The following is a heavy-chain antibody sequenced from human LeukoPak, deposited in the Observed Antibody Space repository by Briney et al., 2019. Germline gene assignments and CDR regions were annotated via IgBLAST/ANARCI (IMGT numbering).Heavy chain of an antibody. V-gene: IGHV1-2*02. CDR1: GYTFTGYY. CDR3: ARDRGLRFLEWLSPFDP. CDR2: INPNSGGT. Sequence: GASVKVSCKASGYTFTGYYMHWVRQAPGQGLEWMGWINPNSGGTNYAQKFQGRVTMTRDTSISTAYIELSRLRSDDTAVYYCARDRGLRFLEWLSPFDPWGQGTLVTVSS. D-gene: IGHD3-3*01. J-gene: IGHJ5*02.